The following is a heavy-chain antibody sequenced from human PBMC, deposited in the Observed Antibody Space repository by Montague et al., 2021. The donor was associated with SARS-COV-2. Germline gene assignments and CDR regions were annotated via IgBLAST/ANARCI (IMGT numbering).Heavy chain of an antibody. CDR2: FDPEDGET. CDR1: GYTLSEVS. J-gene: IGHJ4*02. Sequence: SVKVSCKVSGYTLSEVSMHWVRRAPGKGLEWMGGFDPEDGETIYAQRFQGRVTITEDTSTDTAYMELSSLRSEDSGVYYCATSRWSLLPEYWGQGTLVTVSS. D-gene: IGHD2-21*02. V-gene: IGHV1-24*01. CDR3: ATSRWSLLPEY.